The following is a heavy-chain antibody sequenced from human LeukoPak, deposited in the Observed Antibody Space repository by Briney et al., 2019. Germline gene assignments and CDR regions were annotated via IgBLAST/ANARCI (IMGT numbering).Heavy chain of an antibody. Sequence: SQTLSLTCTVSGGSIGSGSYDWSWIRQPAGKVLEWIGRIYTSGSTNYNPSLKSRVTISVDTSKNQLSLKLSSVTAADSAVYDCATVDHSGSYLHRMDVWGKGPTVTVSS. J-gene: IGHJ6*03. CDR3: ATVDHSGSYLHRMDV. D-gene: IGHD6-19*01. CDR1: GGSIGSGSYD. CDR2: IYTSGST. V-gene: IGHV4-61*02.